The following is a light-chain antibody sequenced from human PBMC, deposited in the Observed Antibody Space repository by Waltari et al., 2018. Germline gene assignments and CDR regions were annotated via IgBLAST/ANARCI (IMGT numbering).Light chain of an antibody. V-gene: IGKV1-39*01. CDR2: AAS. CDR3: QQSHSAPWT. J-gene: IGKJ1*01. CDR1: QSTSIY. Sequence: DIQMTQSPSSLSASVGDRVTITCRASQSTSIYVNWYQQKVGKAPKLLIYAASFLQSGVPSRFSGSGSETDFTLTISSLQPEDFATYCCQQSHSAPWTFGQGTKVEIK.